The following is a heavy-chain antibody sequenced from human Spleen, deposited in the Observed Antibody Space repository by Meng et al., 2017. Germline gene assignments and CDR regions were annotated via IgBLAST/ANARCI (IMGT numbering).Heavy chain of an antibody. V-gene: IGHV6-1*01. D-gene: IGHD3-16*01. CDR3: ARQEGAFDY. CDR2: TNDRSKWYN. J-gene: IGHJ4*02. CDR1: GDSVSSNSAA. Sequence: QIQLQQSGPGLVKPSQTLSPTCAIPGDSVSSNSAAWNWLRQSPSRGLEWLGRTNDRSKWYNDYAVSVKSRITINPDTSKNQFSLQLNSVTPEDTAVYYCARQEGAFDYWGQGTLVTVSS.